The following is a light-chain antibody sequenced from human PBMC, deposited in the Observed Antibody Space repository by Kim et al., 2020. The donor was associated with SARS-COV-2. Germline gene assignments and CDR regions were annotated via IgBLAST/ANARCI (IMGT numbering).Light chain of an antibody. CDR2: GAS. V-gene: IGKV3-20*01. Sequence: EIVLTQSPGTLSLSPGERATLSCRASQSVSSSYLAWYQQKPGQAPRLLIYGASSRATGIPDRFSGSGSGTDFTLTISRLEPEDFAVYYCQQYGSCWPAFGGGTKVDIK. CDR3: QQYGSCWPA. CDR1: QSVSSSY. J-gene: IGKJ4*01.